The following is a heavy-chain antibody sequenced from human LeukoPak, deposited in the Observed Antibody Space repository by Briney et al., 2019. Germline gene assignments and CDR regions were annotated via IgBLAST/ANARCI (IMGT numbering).Heavy chain of an antibody. CDR2: IRQDGSEK. V-gene: IGHV3-7*05. CDR1: GFTFSNYW. J-gene: IGHJ5*02. Sequence: GGSLRLSCAASGFTFSNYWMSWVRQAPGKGLEWVANIRQDGSEKYYVDSVKGRFTISRDNAKKSLYLQMNSLRAEDTAVYYCARENVDYDFWSGYPNRFDPWGQG. D-gene: IGHD3-3*01. CDR3: ARENVDYDFWSGYPNRFDP.